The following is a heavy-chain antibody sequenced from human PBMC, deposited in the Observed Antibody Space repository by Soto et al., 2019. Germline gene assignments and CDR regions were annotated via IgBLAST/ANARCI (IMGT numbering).Heavy chain of an antibody. CDR2: IYPGDSDI. D-gene: IGHD1-1*01. Sequence: PGESLKISCKGSGYSFSNHWIGWVRQMPGKGLEWMGIIYPGDSDIRYSPSFQGLVTFSVDKSLSTAYLQLSSLKASDTAMYYCARPRRSYLDDAFDIWGQGTMVTVSS. CDR3: ARPRRSYLDDAFDI. CDR1: GYSFSNHW. V-gene: IGHV5-51*01. J-gene: IGHJ3*02.